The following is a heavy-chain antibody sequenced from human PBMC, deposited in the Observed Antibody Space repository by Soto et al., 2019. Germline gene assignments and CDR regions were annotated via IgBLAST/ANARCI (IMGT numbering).Heavy chain of an antibody. D-gene: IGHD2-2*01. CDR3: AKDGGGHCSSTSCYYYYMDV. CDR2: ISWNSGSI. CDR1: GFTFDDYA. J-gene: IGHJ6*03. Sequence: GGSLRLSCAASGFTFDDYAMHWVRQAPGKGLEWVSGISWNSGSIGYADSVKGRFTISRDNAKNSLYLQMNSLRAEDTALYYCAKDGGGHCSSTSCYYYYMDVWGKGTTVTVSS. V-gene: IGHV3-9*01.